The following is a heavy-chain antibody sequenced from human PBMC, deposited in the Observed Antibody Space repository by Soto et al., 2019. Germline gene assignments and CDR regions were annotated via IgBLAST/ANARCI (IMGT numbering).Heavy chain of an antibody. CDR3: VRYLRRYFRSGYMTL. J-gene: IGHJ6*03. CDR2: INEDSTYI. CDR1: GFAFNTYS. D-gene: IGHD3-9*01. V-gene: IGHV3-21*02. Sequence: EVQLVESGGGLVKPGGSLRLSCTASGFAFNTYSMNWVRQAPGKGLEWVSSINEDSTYIYYADSLRGRISISRDNAKDSLFLQMNSLRPDHTTVYYCVRYLRRYFRSGYMTLWSDGATVTVSS.